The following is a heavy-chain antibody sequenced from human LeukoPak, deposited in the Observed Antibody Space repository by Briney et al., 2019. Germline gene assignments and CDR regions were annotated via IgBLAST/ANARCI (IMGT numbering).Heavy chain of an antibody. J-gene: IGHJ5*02. CDR1: GYSFSSFW. CDR3: ARTYYYDSSAYFDWFDP. Sequence: GESLKISCEGSGYSFSSFWIVWVRQMPGKGLEWMGIIYPGDSNTRYSPSFQGQVTISADKSISTAYLQWSSLKASDTAIYYCARTYYYDSSAYFDWFDPWGQGTLVTVSS. CDR2: IYPGDSNT. V-gene: IGHV5-51*01. D-gene: IGHD3-22*01.